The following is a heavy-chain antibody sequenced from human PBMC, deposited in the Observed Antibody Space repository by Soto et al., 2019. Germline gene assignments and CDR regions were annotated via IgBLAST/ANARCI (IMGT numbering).Heavy chain of an antibody. CDR3: ARKLGVGHYPFRH. V-gene: IGHV3-23*01. CDR1: GFPFTSYG. Sequence: EVQLMESGGGLVHPGGSLRLSCAASGFPFTSYGVSWLHQAPGKGLEWVSTIKTNGNRKYADSVKGRFTISRDSSESMLYLDMNNLRAEDTALYYCARKLGVGHYPFRHWGQGTLVTVSS. J-gene: IGHJ4*02. D-gene: IGHD7-27*01. CDR2: IKTNGNR.